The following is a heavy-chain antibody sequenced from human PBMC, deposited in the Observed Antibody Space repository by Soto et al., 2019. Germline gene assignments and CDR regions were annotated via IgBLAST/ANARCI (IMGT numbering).Heavy chain of an antibody. CDR3: ARVQLRGYYRFDY. Sequence: SETLSLTCTVSGGSISSGGYYWSWIRQHPGKGLEWIGYIYYSGSTYYNPSLKSRVTISVDTSKNQFSLKLSSVTAADTAVYYCARVQLRGYYRFDYWGQGTLVTVSS. J-gene: IGHJ4*02. CDR2: IYYSGST. CDR1: GGSISSGGYY. V-gene: IGHV4-31*03. D-gene: IGHD3-22*01.